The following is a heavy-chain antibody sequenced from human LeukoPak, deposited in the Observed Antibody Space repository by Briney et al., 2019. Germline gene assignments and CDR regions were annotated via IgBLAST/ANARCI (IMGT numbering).Heavy chain of an antibody. CDR3: AREHNYFDTSGYPLTFAFDI. CDR2: ISYDGSSE. CDR1: GITFSTYS. Sequence: PGGSLRLSCVDLGITFSTYSVHWVRQAPGKGLEWVAVISYDGSSEYYADSVKGRFTISRDNSKNTLYLQMTSLRPEDTAVYFCAREHNYFDTSGYPLTFAFDIWGQGTSVTVSS. J-gene: IGHJ3*02. D-gene: IGHD3-22*01. V-gene: IGHV3-30*04.